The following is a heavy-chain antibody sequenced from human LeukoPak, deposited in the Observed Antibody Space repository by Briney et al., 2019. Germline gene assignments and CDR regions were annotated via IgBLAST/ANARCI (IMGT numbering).Heavy chain of an antibody. J-gene: IGHJ4*02. CDR1: GFTFRDYW. CDR2: IKGDGSHT. V-gene: IGHV3-74*01. D-gene: IGHD6-6*01. Sequence: GGSLRLSCAASGFTFRDYWMHWIRQAPGKGLVWVSRIKGDGSHTIYADSVKGRFTISRDNAKNSLYLQMNGLRAEDTAVYYCARVFEYSIFDWGQGTLVTVSS. CDR3: ARVFEYSIFD.